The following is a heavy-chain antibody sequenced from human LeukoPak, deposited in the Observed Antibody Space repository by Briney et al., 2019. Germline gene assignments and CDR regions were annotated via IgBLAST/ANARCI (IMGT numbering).Heavy chain of an antibody. CDR2: INHSGST. CDR1: GGSFSGYY. V-gene: IGHV4-34*01. CDR3: ARGWRMVRGRGYYFDY. Sequence: PSETLSLTCAVYGGSFSGYYWSWIRQPPGKGLEWIGEINHSGSTNYNPSLKSRVTIPVGTSKNQFSLKLSSVTAADTAVYYCARGWRMVRGRGYYFDYWGQGTLVTVSS. D-gene: IGHD3-10*01. J-gene: IGHJ4*02.